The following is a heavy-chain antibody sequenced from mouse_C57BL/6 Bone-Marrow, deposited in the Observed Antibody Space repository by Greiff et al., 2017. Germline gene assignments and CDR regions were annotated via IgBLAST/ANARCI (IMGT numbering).Heavy chain of an antibody. V-gene: IGHV1-50*01. D-gene: IGHD1-1*01. J-gene: IGHJ4*01. CDR3: ARGDYYGSNYAMDY. Sequence: QVKLQQPGAELVKPGASVTLSCKASGYTSTSYWMQWVKQRPGQGLEGIGELAPSDSYTNYNQKCKGKATLTVDTSSSTAYMQLSSLTSEDSAVYYCARGDYYGSNYAMDYWGQGTSVTVSS. CDR1: GYTSTSYW. CDR2: LAPSDSYT.